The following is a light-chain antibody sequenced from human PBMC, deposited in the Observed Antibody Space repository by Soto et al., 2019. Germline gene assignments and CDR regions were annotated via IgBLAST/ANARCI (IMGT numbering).Light chain of an antibody. Sequence: VVFTQSPATLSLSPGERATLSCRTSLSVSVYLDWYQQKPGQAPRLLISDASNRANGIPARFSGSGSETDLTLTISRLAPEDFALYYCQQYGSSAPITFGQGTRLEIK. CDR3: QQYGSSAPIT. CDR2: DAS. CDR1: LSVSVY. J-gene: IGKJ5*01. V-gene: IGKV3-11*01.